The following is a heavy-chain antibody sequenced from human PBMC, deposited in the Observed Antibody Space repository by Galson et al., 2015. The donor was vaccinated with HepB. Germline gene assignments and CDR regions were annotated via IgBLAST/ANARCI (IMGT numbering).Heavy chain of an antibody. CDR2: IDRTSTNI. Sequence: SLRLSCAASGFTFSSYAMNWVRQAPGQGLEWVSYIDRTSTNINYADSVKGRFTVSRDDAKNSLYLQMNSLRDEDTAVYYCARDHDWAFDFWGQGTLVTVSS. CDR3: ARDHDWAFDF. D-gene: IGHD3-9*01. J-gene: IGHJ4*02. V-gene: IGHV3-48*02. CDR1: GFTFSSYA.